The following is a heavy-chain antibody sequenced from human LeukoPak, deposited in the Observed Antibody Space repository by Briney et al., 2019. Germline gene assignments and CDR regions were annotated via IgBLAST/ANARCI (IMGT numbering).Heavy chain of an antibody. D-gene: IGHD3-10*01. J-gene: IGHJ3*02. Sequence: PSETLSLTCAVSGGSIFSSNWWSWVRQPPGKGLEWIGQIFHSGSTSYSPSLKSRVTISVDTSRNQFSLKLNSVTAADTAVYYCAKSNGYGLVDIWGQGTMVTVSS. CDR3: AKSNGYGLVDI. CDR2: IFHSGST. CDR1: GGSIFSSNW. V-gene: IGHV4-4*02.